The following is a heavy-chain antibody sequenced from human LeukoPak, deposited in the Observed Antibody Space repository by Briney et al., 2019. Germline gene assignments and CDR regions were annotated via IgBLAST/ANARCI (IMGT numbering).Heavy chain of an antibody. CDR1: GFTFSTYA. CDR3: AKDDAWLRFGE. D-gene: IGHD3-10*01. CDR2: ISGSTGRT. J-gene: IGHJ4*02. V-gene: IGHV3-23*01. Sequence: PGGSLRLSCAASGFTFSTYAMSWVRQAPAKGLEWVSAISGSTGRTYYADSVKGRFTISRDNSKNTLYLEVISLTAEDTAVYYCAKDDAWLRFGEWSQGTLVTVSS.